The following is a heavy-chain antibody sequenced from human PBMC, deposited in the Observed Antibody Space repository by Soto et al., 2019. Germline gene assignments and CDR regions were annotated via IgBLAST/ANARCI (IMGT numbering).Heavy chain of an antibody. Sequence: QVQLQESGPGLVRPSETLSLTCTVSSDSISSYYWIWIRQSPGKGLEWIGYTDYSGNTNSNPPPTGGVTICGDTSKNPFSLRLSPVTAADTAVYYCARAVGDPLYYLDSWGQATLVTLSS. J-gene: IGHJ4*02. CDR3: ARAVGDPLYYLDS. CDR1: SDSISSYY. CDR2: TDYSGNT. D-gene: IGHD6-19*01. V-gene: IGHV4-59*08.